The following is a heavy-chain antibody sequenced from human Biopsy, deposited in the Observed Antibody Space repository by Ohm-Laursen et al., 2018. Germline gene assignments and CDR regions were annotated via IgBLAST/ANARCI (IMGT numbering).Heavy chain of an antibody. Sequence: SSLRLSCAAPGFNFRDCVLLRLRTAQDKRLKRVALLKYDGSNKYYAEYVKGRFTISRDNSKSELSLQMTNLRAEDTAVYYCAKFPDPEVSYFGYYYAMDVWGQGTTVTVSS. CDR3: AKFPDPEVSYFGYYYAMDV. CDR2: LKYDGSNK. D-gene: IGHD2/OR15-2a*01. CDR1: GFNFRDCV. V-gene: IGHV3-30*18. J-gene: IGHJ6*02.